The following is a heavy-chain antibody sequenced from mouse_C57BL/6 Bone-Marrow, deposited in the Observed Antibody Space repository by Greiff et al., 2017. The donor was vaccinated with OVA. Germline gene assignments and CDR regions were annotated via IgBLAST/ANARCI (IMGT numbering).Heavy chain of an antibody. CDR2: IYPGDGDT. CDR1: GYAFSSSW. J-gene: IGHJ1*03. V-gene: IGHV1-82*01. CDR3: AREEGWLLRYFEV. Sequence: QVQLQQSGPELVKPGASVKISCKASGYAFSSSWMNWVKQRPGKGLEWIGRIYPGDGDTNYNGKFKGKATLTADKSSSTAYMQLSSLTSEDSAVYFCAREEGWLLRYFEVWGTGTTVTVSS. D-gene: IGHD2-3*01.